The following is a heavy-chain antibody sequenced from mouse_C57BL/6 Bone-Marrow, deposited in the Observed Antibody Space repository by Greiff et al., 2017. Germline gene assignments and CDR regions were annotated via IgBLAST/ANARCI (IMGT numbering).Heavy chain of an antibody. CDR3: TSPGGYFDY. V-gene: IGHV14-4*01. CDR1: GFNIKDDY. CDR2: IDPENGDT. J-gene: IGHJ2*01. Sequence: VQLQQSGAELVRPGASVKLSCTASGFNIKDDYMHWVKQRPEQGLEWIGWIDPENGDTESASKFQGKATITADTSSNTAYLQLSSLTSEDTAVYYCTSPGGYFDYWGQGTTLTVSS.